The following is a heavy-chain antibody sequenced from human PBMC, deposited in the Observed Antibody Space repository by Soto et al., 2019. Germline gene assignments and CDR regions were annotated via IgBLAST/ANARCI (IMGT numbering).Heavy chain of an antibody. CDR1: GFAFSNYD. J-gene: IGHJ4*02. V-gene: IGHV3-23*01. CDR3: VGSSGTFPAY. D-gene: IGHD3-10*01. CDR2: ITSGGTT. Sequence: GGSLGLSCAASGFAFSNYDVGGVRKAPGKGLEWVSTITSGGTTYSADSVRGRLTLSRDNSRNTLYLQMNSLRADDTALDYCVGSSGTFPAYWGKGTLVTVSP.